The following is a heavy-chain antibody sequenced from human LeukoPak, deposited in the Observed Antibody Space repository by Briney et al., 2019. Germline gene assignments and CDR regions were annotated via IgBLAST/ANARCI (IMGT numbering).Heavy chain of an antibody. Sequence: ASGKVSCKASGYIFTGYGISWVRQAPGQGLEWMGWIITYNSNTDYAQKLQVRVTMTTDTSTSTAYMELRSLRSDDTAVYYCARDRGAALRPQSSDYWGQGTPVTVSS. CDR2: IITYNSNT. CDR1: GYIFTGYG. CDR3: ARDRGAALRPQSSDY. D-gene: IGHD3-10*01. V-gene: IGHV1-18*01. J-gene: IGHJ4*02.